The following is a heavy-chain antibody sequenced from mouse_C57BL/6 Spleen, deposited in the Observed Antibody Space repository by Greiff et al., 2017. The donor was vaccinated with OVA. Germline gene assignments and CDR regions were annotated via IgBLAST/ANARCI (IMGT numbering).Heavy chain of an antibody. CDR2: IRLKSDNYAT. CDR1: GFTFSNYW. CDR3: TEGDGYYDAMDY. Sequence: DVHLVESGGGLVQPGGSMKLSCVASGFTFSNYWMNWVRQSPEKGLEWVAQIRLKSDNYATHYAESVKGRFTISRDDSKSSVYLQMNNLRAEDTGIYYCTEGDGYYDAMDYWGQGTSVTVSS. V-gene: IGHV6-3*01. D-gene: IGHD2-3*01. J-gene: IGHJ4*01.